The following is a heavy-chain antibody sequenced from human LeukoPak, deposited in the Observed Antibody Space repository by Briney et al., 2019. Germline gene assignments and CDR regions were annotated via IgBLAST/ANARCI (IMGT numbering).Heavy chain of an antibody. V-gene: IGHV3-23*01. CDR3: AKWGCSGGSCYPFDY. CDR1: GFTFSSYA. D-gene: IGHD2-15*01. Sequence: GGSLRLSCAASGFTFSSYAMAWVRQAPGKGLEWLSAISGSRNNTYYADSVKGRFTISRDNSKNTLYLQMNSLRAEDSAIYYCAKWGCSGGSCYPFDYWGQGTLVTVSS. CDR2: ISGSRNNT. J-gene: IGHJ4*02.